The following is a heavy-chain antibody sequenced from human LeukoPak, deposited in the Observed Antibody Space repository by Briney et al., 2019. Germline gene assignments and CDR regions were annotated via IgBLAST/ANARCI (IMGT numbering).Heavy chain of an antibody. J-gene: IGHJ4*02. CDR1: GGSISSGSYY. D-gene: IGHD1-26*01. CDR3: ARDREVGATGYYFDY. V-gene: IGHV4-61*02. Sequence: SETLSLTCTVSGGSISSGSYYWSWIRQPAGKGLEWIGRIYTSGSTTYNSSLKSRVTISLDTSKNHFSLRLSSVSAADTAVYYCARDREVGATGYYFDYWGQGTLVTVSS. CDR2: IYTSGST.